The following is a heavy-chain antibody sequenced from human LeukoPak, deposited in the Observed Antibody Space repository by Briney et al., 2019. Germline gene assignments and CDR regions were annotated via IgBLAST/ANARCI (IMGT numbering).Heavy chain of an antibody. CDR3: AKAPVTSCRGAFCYPFDY. V-gene: IGHV3-30*02. Sequence: GGSLRLSCAASGFTFSSYGMHWVRQAPGKGLEWVAFIRYDGSNKYYADSVKGRFSISRDNSKNTLYLQMNSLRAEDAAVYYCAKAPVTSCRGAFCYPFDYWGQGTLVTVSS. J-gene: IGHJ4*02. CDR1: GFTFSSYG. CDR2: IRYDGSNK. D-gene: IGHD2-15*01.